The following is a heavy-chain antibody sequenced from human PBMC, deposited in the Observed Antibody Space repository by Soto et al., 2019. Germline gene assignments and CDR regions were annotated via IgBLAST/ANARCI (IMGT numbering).Heavy chain of an antibody. D-gene: IGHD3-22*01. V-gene: IGHV4-34*01. Sequence: PWETLSLTCAVYGGSFSGYYWSWIRQPPGKGLEWIGEINHSGSTNYNPSLKSRVTISVDTSKNQFSLKLSSVTAADTAVYYCVNHYYDSSGDAFDIWGQGTMVTVSS. CDR3: VNHYYDSSGDAFDI. CDR2: INHSGST. CDR1: GGSFSGYY. J-gene: IGHJ3*02.